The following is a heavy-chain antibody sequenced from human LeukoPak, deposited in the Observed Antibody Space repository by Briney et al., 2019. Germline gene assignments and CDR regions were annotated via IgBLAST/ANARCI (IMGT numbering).Heavy chain of an antibody. J-gene: IGHJ6*02. CDR2: IYSGGST. Sequence: PGGSLRLSCAASGFTVSSNYMSWVRQAPGKGLEWVSVIYSGGSTYYADSVKGRFTISRDNSKNTLYLQMNSLRAEDTAVYYCARDPVTVTNYYGMDVWGRGTTVTVSS. CDR1: GFTVSSNY. V-gene: IGHV3-53*01. D-gene: IGHD4-17*01. CDR3: ARDPVTVTNYYGMDV.